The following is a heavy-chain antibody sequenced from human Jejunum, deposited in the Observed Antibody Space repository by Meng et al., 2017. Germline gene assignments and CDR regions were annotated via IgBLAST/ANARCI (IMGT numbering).Heavy chain of an antibody. J-gene: IGHJ1*01. V-gene: IGHV4-4*02. D-gene: IGHD1-1*01. CDR2: IYHGGTT. CDR1: GGFVSSSNW. Sequence: VQLQGSGPGLVKPSGTLSLTCSVSGGFVSSSNWWSWVRQTPGKGLEWIAEIYHGGTTYYNPSLKSRVTISLDTSKNQFSLNLRSVTAADTAVYYCAGKGVHVAAMYWGQGTLVTVSS. CDR3: AGKGVHVAAMY.